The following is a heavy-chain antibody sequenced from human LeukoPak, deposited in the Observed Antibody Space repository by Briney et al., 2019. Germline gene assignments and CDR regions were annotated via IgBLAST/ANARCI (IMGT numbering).Heavy chain of an antibody. D-gene: IGHD2-2*01. J-gene: IGHJ5*02. Sequence: GGSLRLSCAASGFTFSSYAMSWVHQAPGKGLEWVSSISSSSSYIYYADSVKGRFTISRDNAKNSLYLQMNSLRAEDTAVYYCAREDIVVVPAAIPTWGQGTLVTVSS. V-gene: IGHV3-21*01. CDR3: AREDIVVVPAAIPT. CDR1: GFTFSSYA. CDR2: ISSSSSYI.